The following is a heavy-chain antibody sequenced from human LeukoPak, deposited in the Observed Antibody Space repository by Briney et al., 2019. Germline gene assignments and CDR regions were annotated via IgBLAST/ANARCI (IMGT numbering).Heavy chain of an antibody. Sequence: GGSLRLSCAASGFTFSTYWMHWVRQAPGKGLVWVSRINGEGRSTSYADSVKGRFTISRDNAKNTLYLQMNSLRAEDTAVYYCVRSFDIWGQGTMVTVSS. CDR3: VRSFDI. CDR2: INGEGRST. V-gene: IGHV3-74*01. J-gene: IGHJ3*02. CDR1: GFTFSTYW.